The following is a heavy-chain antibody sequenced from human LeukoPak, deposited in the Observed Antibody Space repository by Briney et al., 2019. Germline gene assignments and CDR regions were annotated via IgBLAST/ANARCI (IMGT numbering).Heavy chain of an antibody. CDR3: ARDVFGTTGTTFDY. Sequence: PGGSLRLSCAASGFTVSSNYMSWVRQAPGKGLEWVSVIYSGGSTYYADSVKGRFTISRDNSKNTLYLQMNSLRAEDTAVYYCARDVFGTTGTTFDYWGQGTLVTVSS. J-gene: IGHJ4*02. V-gene: IGHV3-66*01. CDR1: GFTVSSNY. CDR2: IYSGGST. D-gene: IGHD1-1*01.